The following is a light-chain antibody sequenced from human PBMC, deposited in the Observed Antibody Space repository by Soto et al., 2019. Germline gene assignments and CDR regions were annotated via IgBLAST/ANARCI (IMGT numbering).Light chain of an antibody. J-gene: IGKJ5*01. CDR3: QQSYSDPPIT. CDR2: GAS. Sequence: DIQMTQSPSSLSAPVGDRVTITCRASQTISNFLNWYQQKPGKAPKLLIYGASSLQSGVPPRFSGSGSGTDFTLTISSLQPEDFATYYCQQSYSDPPITFGQATPLEIK. CDR1: QTISNF. V-gene: IGKV1-39*01.